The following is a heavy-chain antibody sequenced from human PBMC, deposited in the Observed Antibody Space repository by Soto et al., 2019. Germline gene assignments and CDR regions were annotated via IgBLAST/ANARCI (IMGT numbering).Heavy chain of an antibody. CDR2: IDSDGGAT. D-gene: IGHD3-16*01. Sequence: EVQLVESGGGLVQPGGSLRLSCAASGFAFETYAMHWVRQTAGKGLEWVSRIDSDGGATAYADSVRGRFSISRDNAKNTLYLQMNSLRADVAAVYYCIKSKHSYEHWGQGTMVTVSS. J-gene: IGHJ4*01. V-gene: IGHV3-74*01. CDR3: IKSKHSYEH. CDR1: GFAFETYA.